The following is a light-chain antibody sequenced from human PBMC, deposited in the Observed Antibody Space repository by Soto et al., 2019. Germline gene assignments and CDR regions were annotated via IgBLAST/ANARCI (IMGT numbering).Light chain of an antibody. CDR3: QQYGSSPGT. CDR2: GAS. Sequence: EIVLTQSPGTLSLSPGERATLSCRASQSVSSSYLAWYQQKPGQAPRLLIYGASSRATGIPDRFSGSGSGTDSTLTISRLEPEDFAVYYCQQYGSSPGTFGQGTKGEIK. J-gene: IGKJ1*01. V-gene: IGKV3-20*01. CDR1: QSVSSSY.